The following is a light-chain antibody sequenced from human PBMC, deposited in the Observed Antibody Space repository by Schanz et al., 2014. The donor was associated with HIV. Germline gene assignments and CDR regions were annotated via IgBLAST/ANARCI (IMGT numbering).Light chain of an antibody. CDR3: QQYGSSPT. CDR1: QSVSSNF. V-gene: IGKV3-20*01. Sequence: DIVLTQSPATLSLSPGERATLSCRASQSVSSNFLAWYQQKPNQAPRLLIFGASNRAIGIPDRFSGSGSGTDFTLTISRLEPEDFAVYYCQQYGSSPTFGQGTRVEIK. J-gene: IGKJ1*01. CDR2: GAS.